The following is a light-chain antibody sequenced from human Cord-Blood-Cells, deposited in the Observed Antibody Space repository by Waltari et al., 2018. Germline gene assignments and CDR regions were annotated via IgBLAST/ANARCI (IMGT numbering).Light chain of an antibody. CDR3: QQYNSYSGT. V-gene: IGKV1-5*03. CDR1: QSISSW. CDR2: KAS. Sequence: DIQMTQSPSTLSASVGDRVTITGRASQSISSWLAWYQQKPGKAPKLLIYKASSLESGVPSRFSGSGSGTEFTLTISSLQPDDFATYYCQQYNSYSGTFGPGPKVDIK. J-gene: IGKJ3*01.